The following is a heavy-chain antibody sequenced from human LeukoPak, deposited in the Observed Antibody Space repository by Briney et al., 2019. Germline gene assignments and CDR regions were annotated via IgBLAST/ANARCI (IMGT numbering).Heavy chain of an antibody. Sequence: SETLSLTCDASGVSFSTYYWSWIRQSPEKGLEWIGEVNHSGYTNYNPSLKGRVTISVDPSKNQLSLKLSSVTAADTAVYYCARQLYGSDYWGQGTLVTVSS. D-gene: IGHD4-17*01. CDR2: VNHSGYT. CDR1: GVSFSTYY. J-gene: IGHJ4*02. V-gene: IGHV4-34*01. CDR3: ARQLYGSDY.